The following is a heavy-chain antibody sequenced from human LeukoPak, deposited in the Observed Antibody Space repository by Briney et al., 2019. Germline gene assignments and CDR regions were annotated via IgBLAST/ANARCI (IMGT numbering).Heavy chain of an antibody. CDR2: FDPEDGET. Sequence: VASVKVSCKVSGYTLTELSMHWVRQAPGKGLEWMGGFDPEDGETIYAQKFQGRVTMTEDTSTDTAYMELSSLRSEDTAVYYCATDLKEQNYYDSSGSGYWGQGTLVTVSS. D-gene: IGHD3-22*01. CDR3: ATDLKEQNYYDSSGSGY. J-gene: IGHJ4*02. CDR1: GYTLTELS. V-gene: IGHV1-24*01.